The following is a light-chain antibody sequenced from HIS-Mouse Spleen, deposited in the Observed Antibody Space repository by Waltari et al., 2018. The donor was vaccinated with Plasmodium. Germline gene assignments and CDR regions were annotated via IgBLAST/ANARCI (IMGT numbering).Light chain of an antibody. V-gene: IGLV2-23*03. Sequence: QSALPQPASVSGSPGQSITISCTGTSSDVGSYNLVSWYQQPPGKAPKPMIYEGSKRPSGVSNRFSGSKSGNTASLTISGLQAEDEADYYCCSYAGSSTFVVFGGGTKLTVL. CDR3: CSYAGSSTFVV. J-gene: IGLJ2*01. CDR2: EGS. CDR1: SSDVGSYNL.